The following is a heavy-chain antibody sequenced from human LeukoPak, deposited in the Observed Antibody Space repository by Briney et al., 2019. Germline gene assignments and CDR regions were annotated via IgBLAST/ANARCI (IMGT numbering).Heavy chain of an antibody. V-gene: IGHV3-21*01. D-gene: IGHD3-10*01. J-gene: IGHJ4*02. CDR3: AVALHGSGNFPNYFDY. CDR2: ISSSSNYI. Sequence: GGSLRLSCAASGFTFSSYNVNWVRQAPGKGLEWVSSISSSSNYIYYADSVKGRFTISRDNAKNSLYLQMNSLRAEDTAVYYCAVALHGSGNFPNYFDYWGQGTLVTVSS. CDR1: GFTFSSYN.